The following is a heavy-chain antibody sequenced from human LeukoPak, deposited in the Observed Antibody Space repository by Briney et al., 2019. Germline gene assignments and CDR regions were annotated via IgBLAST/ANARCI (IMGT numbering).Heavy chain of an antibody. D-gene: IGHD5-18*01. CDR2: IIPMFGTV. J-gene: IGHJ4*02. CDR1: GGTFNNSA. CDR3: ARDHSGYSLGYALYYFDY. Sequence: ASVKVSCKASGGTFNNSAFSWVRQAPGQGLEWMGGIIPMFGTVSYAQKFQGRVTVTTDASTDTVYMELSSLKFEDTALYYCARDHSGYSLGYALYYFDYWGKGTLVTVSS. V-gene: IGHV1-69*05.